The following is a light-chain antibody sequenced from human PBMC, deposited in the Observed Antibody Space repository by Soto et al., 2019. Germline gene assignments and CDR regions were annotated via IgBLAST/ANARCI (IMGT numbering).Light chain of an antibody. CDR2: DAS. CDR1: QSISSW. J-gene: IGKJ1*01. Sequence: DTQMTQSPSSLSASVGDRATITCRASQSISSWLAWYQQKPGKAPKLLIYDASTLQSGVPSRYSGSGSGTEFTLTISNLQPDDFATYYCQQYESYSPWTFGQGTKVDIK. V-gene: IGKV1-5*01. CDR3: QQYESYSPWT.